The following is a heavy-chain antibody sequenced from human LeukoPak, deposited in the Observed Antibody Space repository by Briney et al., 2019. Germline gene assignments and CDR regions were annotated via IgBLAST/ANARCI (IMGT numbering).Heavy chain of an antibody. CDR2: IKQDGSEK. D-gene: IGHD2-15*01. V-gene: IGHV3-7*01. CDR1: GFTFSSYW. Sequence: GGSLRLSCAASGFTFSSYWTSWVRQAPGKGLEWVANIKQDGSEKYYVDSVKGRFTISRDNAKNSLYLQMYSLRAEDTAVYYCARERSPFCSGGSCYSDYWGQGTLVTVSS. J-gene: IGHJ4*02. CDR3: ARERSPFCSGGSCYSDY.